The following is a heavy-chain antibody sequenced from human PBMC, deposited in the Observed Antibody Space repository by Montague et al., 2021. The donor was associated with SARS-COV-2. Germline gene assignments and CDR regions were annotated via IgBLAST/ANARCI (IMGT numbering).Heavy chain of an antibody. CDR2: IDWDDDK. V-gene: IGHV2-70*01. CDR3: ARINSDPLDYYYYGMDV. J-gene: IGHJ6*02. CDR1: GFSLSTSGMC. Sequence: PALVKPTQTLTLTCTSSGFSLSTSGMCVSWIRQPPGKALEWLALIDWDDDKYYSTSLKTRLTISKDTSKNQVVLTMTNMDPVDTATYYCARINSDPLDYYYYGMDVWGQGTTVTVSS. D-gene: IGHD1-1*01.